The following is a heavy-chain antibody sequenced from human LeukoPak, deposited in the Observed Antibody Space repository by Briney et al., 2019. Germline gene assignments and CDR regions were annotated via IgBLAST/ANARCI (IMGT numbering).Heavy chain of an antibody. CDR2: MNPNSGNT. CDR1: GYTFTSYD. V-gene: IGHV1-8*01. D-gene: IGHD3-10*01. J-gene: IGHJ4*02. CDR3: ARDHVLLWFGEKYYFDY. Sequence: ASVKVSCKASGYTFTSYDINWVRQATGQGLEWMGWMNPNSGNTGYAQKFQGRVTMTRNTSISTAYMELSSLRSEDTAVYYCARDHVLLWFGEKYYFDYWGQGTLVTVSS.